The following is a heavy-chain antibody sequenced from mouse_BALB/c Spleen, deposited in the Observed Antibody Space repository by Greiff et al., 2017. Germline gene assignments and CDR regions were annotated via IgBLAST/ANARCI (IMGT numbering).Heavy chain of an antibody. CDR1: GFAFSSYD. V-gene: IGHV5-12-1*01. J-gene: IGHJ2*01. CDR3: ASGSSYGY. CDR2: ISSGGGST. D-gene: IGHD1-1*01. Sequence: EVQVVESGGGLVKPGGSLKLSCAASGFAFSSYDMSWVRQTPEKRLEWVAYISSGGGSTYYPDTVKGRFTISRDNAKNTLYLQMSSLKSEDTAMYYCASGSSYGYWGQGTTLTVSS.